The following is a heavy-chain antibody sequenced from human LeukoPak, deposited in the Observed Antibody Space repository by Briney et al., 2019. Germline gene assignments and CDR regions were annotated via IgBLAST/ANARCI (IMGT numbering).Heavy chain of an antibody. Sequence: GGSLRLSRVASGFTFSSYWLSWVRQAPGKGLEWVANIKQDGSEKYYVDSVKGRFTISRDNAKNSLYLQMNSLRAEDTAVYYCARGGDYGDYDFFDYWGQGTLVTVSS. CDR2: IKQDGSEK. J-gene: IGHJ4*02. CDR3: ARGGDYGDYDFFDY. D-gene: IGHD4-17*01. CDR1: GFTFSSYW. V-gene: IGHV3-7*01.